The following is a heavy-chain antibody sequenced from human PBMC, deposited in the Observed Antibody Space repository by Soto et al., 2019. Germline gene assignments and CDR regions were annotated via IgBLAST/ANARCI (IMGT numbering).Heavy chain of an antibody. V-gene: IGHV1-3*01. D-gene: IGHD1-20*01. CDR1: GYTFISYA. CDR2: INAGKGNT. Sequence: SVKVSCKASGYTFISYAMHWVRQAPGQRLEWMGWINAGKGNTKYSQKFQGRVTITRDTSASTAYMELSSLRSEDTAVYYCARGITLPTPLDYWGQGTLVTSP. J-gene: IGHJ4*02. CDR3: ARGITLPTPLDY.